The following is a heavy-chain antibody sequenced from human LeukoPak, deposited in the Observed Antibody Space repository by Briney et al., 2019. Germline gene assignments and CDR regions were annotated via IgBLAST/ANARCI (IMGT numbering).Heavy chain of an antibody. D-gene: IGHD3-22*01. V-gene: IGHV4-59*01. CDR2: IYYSGRT. CDR1: GGSISSYY. CDR3: ASSDYLSRTFDY. Sequence: SETLSLTCTVSGGSISSYYWSWIRQPPGKGLEWIGYIYYSGRTNYNPSLKSRVTISVDTSKNQLSLKLSSVTAADTAVYYCASSDYLSRTFDYWGQGTLVTVSS. J-gene: IGHJ4*02.